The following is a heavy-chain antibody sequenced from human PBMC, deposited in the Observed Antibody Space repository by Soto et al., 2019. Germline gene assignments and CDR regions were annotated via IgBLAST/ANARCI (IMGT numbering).Heavy chain of an antibody. CDR3: ARDRIRGPLDY. V-gene: IGHV3-21*01. Sequence: PGGSLRLSCAASGFTFSSYSMNWVRQAPGKGLEWVSSISSSSSCRYYADSVKGRFTISRDNAKNSLYLQMNSLRAEDTAVYYCARDRIRGPLDYWGQGTLVTVSS. D-gene: IGHD3-10*01. J-gene: IGHJ4*02. CDR1: GFTFSSYS. CDR2: ISSSSSCR.